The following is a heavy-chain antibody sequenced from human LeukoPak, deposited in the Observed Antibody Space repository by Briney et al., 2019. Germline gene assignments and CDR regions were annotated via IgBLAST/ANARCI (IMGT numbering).Heavy chain of an antibody. CDR3: AREGYYYDSSGYYYFDY. D-gene: IGHD3-22*01. V-gene: IGHV1-69*04. CDR1: GGTFSSYA. Sequence: SVKVSCKASGGTFSSYAISWVRQAPGQGLEWMGRIIPILGIANYAQKFQGRVTITADKSTSTAYMGLSSLRSEDTAVYYCAREGYYYDSSGYYYFDYWGQGTLVTVSS. J-gene: IGHJ4*02. CDR2: IIPILGIA.